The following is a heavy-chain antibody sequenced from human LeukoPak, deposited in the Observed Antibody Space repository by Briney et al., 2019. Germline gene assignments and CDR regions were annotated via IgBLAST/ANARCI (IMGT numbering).Heavy chain of an antibody. CDR1: GFTFSTYG. D-gene: IGHD3-10*01. J-gene: IGHJ4*02. CDR2: INYDGTEQ. CDR3: AKRKDASGSYHTQPYFDY. Sequence: PGGSLRLSCAASGFTFSTYGILWVRQAPGKGLEWAAFINYDGTEQYYADSVKGRFTISRDNSKNTLYLEMNSLRAEDTAVYYCAKRKDASGSYHTQPYFDYWGQGTLVTVSS. V-gene: IGHV3-30*02.